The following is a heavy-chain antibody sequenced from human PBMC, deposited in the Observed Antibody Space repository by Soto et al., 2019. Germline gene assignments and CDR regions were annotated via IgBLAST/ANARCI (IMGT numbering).Heavy chain of an antibody. CDR1: GFTFSSYD. Sequence: EVQQLESGGGLVQPGGSLRLSCAASGFTFSSYDMHWVRQATGKGLEWVSTIGTAGDTYYPDSVKGRFTISRENAKNSLHLQLKSLRAADTAVYYCARDLRGYGANGVYYNCMYVWGQGTTVIVSS. V-gene: IGHV3-13*01. D-gene: IGHD4-17*01. J-gene: IGHJ6*02. CDR2: IGTAGDT. CDR3: ARDLRGYGANGVYYNCMYV.